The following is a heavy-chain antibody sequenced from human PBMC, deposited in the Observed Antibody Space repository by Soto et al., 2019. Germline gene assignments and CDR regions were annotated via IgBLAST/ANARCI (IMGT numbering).Heavy chain of an antibody. V-gene: IGHV3-23*01. CDR2: ISGRDSST. CDR1: GFTFSSYV. J-gene: IGHJ4*02. D-gene: IGHD3-10*01. CDR3: AKVWFGEDTQFAY. Sequence: EVQLLESGGGLVQPGGSLRLSCEASGFTFSSYVMSWVRQAPGKGLEWVSTISGRDSSTYYADSVKGRFTISRDNSKNTLYLQMNSLRAEDTAVYYCAKVWFGEDTQFAYWGQGTLVTVSS.